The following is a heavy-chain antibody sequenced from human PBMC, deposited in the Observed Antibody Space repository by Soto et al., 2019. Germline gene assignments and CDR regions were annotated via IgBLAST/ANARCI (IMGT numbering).Heavy chain of an antibody. D-gene: IGHD2-8*01. CDR1: RFSFSIYW. Sequence: GGSLRLSCAASRFSFSIYWMSWVRQAPGKGLEWVANINQDASAKYYVDSVKGRFTISRDNAKNSLFLQMSSLRVEDTGLYFCAKDAFSTPSNSSGQGTLVTVPQ. CDR2: INQDASAK. J-gene: IGHJ5*02. V-gene: IGHV3-7*03. CDR3: AKDAFSTPSNS.